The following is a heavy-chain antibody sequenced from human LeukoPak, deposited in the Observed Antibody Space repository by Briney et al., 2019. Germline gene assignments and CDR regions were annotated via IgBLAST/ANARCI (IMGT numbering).Heavy chain of an antibody. Sequence: ASVKVSCKASGYTFSSYGISWVRQAPGQGLEWMGWISAYNGNTNYAQKFQGRVTMTTDASTTTAYMELRSLRSDDTAVYYCAREQGGYSGSADYWGQGTLVAVSS. J-gene: IGHJ4*02. CDR1: GYTFSSYG. CDR3: AREQGGYSGSADY. CDR2: ISAYNGNT. V-gene: IGHV1-18*01. D-gene: IGHD5-12*01.